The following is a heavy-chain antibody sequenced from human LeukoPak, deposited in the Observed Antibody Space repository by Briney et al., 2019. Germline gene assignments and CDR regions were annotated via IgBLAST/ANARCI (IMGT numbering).Heavy chain of an antibody. CDR2: IRYDGSNK. Sequence: GGSLRLSCAASGFTFSSYGMHWVRQAPGKGLEWVAFIRYDGSNKYYADSVKGRFTISRDNSKNTLYLQMNSLRAEDRAVYYCAKVSRYPYSSSPNWFDPWGQGTLVTVSS. D-gene: IGHD6-13*01. J-gene: IGHJ5*02. CDR1: GFTFSSYG. V-gene: IGHV3-30*02. CDR3: AKVSRYPYSSSPNWFDP.